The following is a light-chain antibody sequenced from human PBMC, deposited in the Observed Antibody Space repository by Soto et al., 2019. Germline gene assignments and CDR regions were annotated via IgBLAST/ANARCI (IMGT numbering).Light chain of an antibody. CDR2: EDS. Sequence: QSVLTQPPSASGSPGQSVTISCTGTSSDDGSYNYVSWYQKHPGKAHKLMNYEDSKRPSGVQDNYSDSKTGNKASLTVSGLQAEYEADYYCSSYAGSNNFGDVFGTGTKVTVL. J-gene: IGLJ1*01. CDR3: SSYAGSNNFGDV. V-gene: IGLV2-8*01. CDR1: SSDDGSYNY.